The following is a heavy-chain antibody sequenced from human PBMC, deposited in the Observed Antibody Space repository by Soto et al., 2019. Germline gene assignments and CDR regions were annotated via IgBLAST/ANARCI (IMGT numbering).Heavy chain of an antibody. CDR1: GYSFTSYW. V-gene: IGHV5-51*01. CDR2: IYPGDSDT. D-gene: IGHD3-22*01. CDR3: ARLHYDSSGYYWDYFDY. J-gene: IGHJ4*02. Sequence: GESLKISCKGSGYSFTSYWIGWARQMPGKGLEWMGIIYPGDSDTRYSPSFQGQVTISADKSISTAYLQWSSLKASDTAMYYCARLHYDSSGYYWDYFDYWGQGTLVTVSS.